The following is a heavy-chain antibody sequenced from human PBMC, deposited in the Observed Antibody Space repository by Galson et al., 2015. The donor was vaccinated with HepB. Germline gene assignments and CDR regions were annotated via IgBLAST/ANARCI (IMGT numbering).Heavy chain of an antibody. CDR1: GFTFSSYS. V-gene: IGHV3-21*01. J-gene: IGHJ6*03. CDR3: ARVSAEGYYYMDV. Sequence: SLRLSCAASGFTFSSYSMNWVRQAPGRGLEWVSSISSSSSYIYYADSVKGRFTISRDNAKNSLYLQMNSLRAEDTAVYYCARVSAEGYYYMDVWGRGTTVTVSS. CDR2: ISSSSSYI.